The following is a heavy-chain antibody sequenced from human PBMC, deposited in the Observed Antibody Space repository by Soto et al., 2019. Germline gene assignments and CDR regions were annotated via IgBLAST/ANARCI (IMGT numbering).Heavy chain of an antibody. Sequence: QVQLVESGGGVVQPGRSLRLSCAASGFTFSSYGMHWVRQAPGKGLEWVAVISYDGSNKYYADSVKGRFTISRDNSKNTVPLQMHSRIAADTAVYYCAPFSVAVAGTKYNWFDPWGQGTLVTVSS. D-gene: IGHD6-19*01. CDR2: ISYDGSNK. CDR1: GFTFSSYG. V-gene: IGHV3-30*03. CDR3: APFSVAVAGTKYNWFDP. J-gene: IGHJ5*02.